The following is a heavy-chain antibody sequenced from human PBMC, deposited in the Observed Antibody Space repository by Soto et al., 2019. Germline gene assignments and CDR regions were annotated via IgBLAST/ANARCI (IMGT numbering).Heavy chain of an antibody. J-gene: IGHJ4*02. D-gene: IGHD1-26*01. V-gene: IGHV4-4*02. CDR1: GGSISSSNW. Sequence: SETLSLTCAVSGGSISSSNWWTWVRLPPGKGLELIGEIYPSGITNYSPSLKSRVTMSVDKSKNQFSLKLNSVTAADTAMYYCAREAYKRGATNPFFDYWGQGTLVTVSS. CDR3: AREAYKRGATNPFFDY. CDR2: IYPSGIT.